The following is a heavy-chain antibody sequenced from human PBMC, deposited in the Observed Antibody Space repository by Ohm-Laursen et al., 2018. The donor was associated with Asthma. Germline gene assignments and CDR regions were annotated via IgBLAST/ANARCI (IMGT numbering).Heavy chain of an antibody. J-gene: IGHJ6*02. D-gene: IGHD6-19*01. Sequence: SLRLSCAASGFTFSSYAMHWVRQAPGKGLEWVSLISYDGRNDYYADSVKGRFTISRDNAKNTLYLQMNSLRAEDTAVYYCARVLEVSSGWYYYYYGMDVWGQGTTVTVSS. CDR2: ISYDGRND. V-gene: IGHV3-30*04. CDR3: ARVLEVSSGWYYYYYGMDV. CDR1: GFTFSSYA.